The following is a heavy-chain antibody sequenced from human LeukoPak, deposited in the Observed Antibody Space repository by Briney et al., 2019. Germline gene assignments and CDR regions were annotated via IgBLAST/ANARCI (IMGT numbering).Heavy chain of an antibody. CDR1: GYTFTSYA. V-gene: IGHV1-3*01. J-gene: IGHJ5*02. CDR3: ARDPDNRGYDYDWFDP. D-gene: IGHD5-12*01. Sequence: ASVKVSCKASGYTFTSYAMHWVRQAPGQRLEWMGWINPGNGKTKYSQKFQGRVTITRDTSASTAYMELSSLRSEDSAVYYCARDPDNRGYDYDWFDPWGQGTLVTVSS. CDR2: INPGNGKT.